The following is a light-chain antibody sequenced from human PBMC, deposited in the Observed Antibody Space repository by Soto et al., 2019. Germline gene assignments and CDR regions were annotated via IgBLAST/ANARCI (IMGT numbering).Light chain of an antibody. J-gene: IGLJ1*01. CDR1: SSDVGAYNY. V-gene: IGLV2-14*01. Sequence: QPVLTQPASVSGSPGQSITISCTGTSSDVGAYNYVSWYQQHPGKAPKLMIYEVNNRPSGVSNRFSGSKSGNTASLTISGLQAEDEADYYCSSFTSSSTYVFGTGTKLTVL. CDR2: EVN. CDR3: SSFTSSSTYV.